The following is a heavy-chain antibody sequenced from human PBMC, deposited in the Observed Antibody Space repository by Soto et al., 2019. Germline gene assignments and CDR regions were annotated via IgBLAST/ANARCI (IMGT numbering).Heavy chain of an antibody. CDR1: GFTFSSYW. D-gene: IGHD1-7*01. J-gene: IGHJ4*02. V-gene: IGHV3-74*01. Sequence: EVQLVESGGGLVQPGGSLRLSCAASGFTFSSYWMHWVRQAPGTGLVWVSRIYTDGSRADYADSVKGRFTISRDNAKNTVYLQVNSLGAEDTAVYYCARGARNYYYFDYWGQGTLVTVSS. CDR3: ARGARNYYYFDY. CDR2: IYTDGSRA.